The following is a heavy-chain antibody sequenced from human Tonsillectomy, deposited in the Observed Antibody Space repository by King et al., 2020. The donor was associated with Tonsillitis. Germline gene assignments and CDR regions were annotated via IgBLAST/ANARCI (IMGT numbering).Heavy chain of an antibody. V-gene: IGHV4-59*08. Sequence: QLQESGPGLVKPSETLSLTCTVSGGSISSYYWSWIRQPPGKGLEWLGYIYYSGSTNYNPSLKSRVTISVDTSKNQFSLKLSSVTAADTAVYYCARGGSSYYYGSCMGYWGQGTLVTVSS. J-gene: IGHJ4*02. CDR2: IYYSGST. CDR1: GGSISSYY. CDR3: ARGGSSYYYGSCMGY. D-gene: IGHD3-10*01.